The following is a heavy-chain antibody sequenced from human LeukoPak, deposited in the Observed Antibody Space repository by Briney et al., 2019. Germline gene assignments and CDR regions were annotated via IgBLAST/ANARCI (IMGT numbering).Heavy chain of an antibody. CDR3: ARHRKATVYFDY. CDR1: GDSISSFY. J-gene: IGHJ4*02. CDR2: IYYSGST. Sequence: PSETLSLTCTVSGDSISSFYWTWIRQPPGKGLEWIGYIYYSGSTNYNPSLKSRVTMSVDTSKNQFSLKLSSVTAADTAVYYCARHRKATVYFDYWGQGTLVTVSS. V-gene: IGHV4-59*01. D-gene: IGHD4-11*01.